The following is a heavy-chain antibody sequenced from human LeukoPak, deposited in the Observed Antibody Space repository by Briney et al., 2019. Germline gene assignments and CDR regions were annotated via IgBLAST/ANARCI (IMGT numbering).Heavy chain of an antibody. V-gene: IGHV3-7*01. J-gene: IGHJ4*02. Sequence: GGSLRLSCAASGFTFSSYWMSWVRQAPGKGLEWVANIKQDGSEKYYVDSVKGRFTISRDNAKNSLYLQMNSLRDEDTAVYYCARDLGSGWPALGYWGQGTLVTVSS. CDR3: ARDLGSGWPALGY. D-gene: IGHD6-25*01. CDR2: IKQDGSEK. CDR1: GFTFSSYW.